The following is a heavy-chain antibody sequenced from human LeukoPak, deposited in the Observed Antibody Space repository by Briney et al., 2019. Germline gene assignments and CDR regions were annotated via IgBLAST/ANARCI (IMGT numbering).Heavy chain of an antibody. J-gene: IGHJ6*04. V-gene: IGHV3-48*03. D-gene: IGHD3-10*02. CDR2: ISSSGSTI. CDR1: GFTFSSYE. Sequence: GGSLRLSCAASGFTFSSYEMNWVRQAPGKGLEWVSYISSSGSTIYYADSVKGRFTISRDNAKNSLYLHMNSLRAEDTAVYYCAELGITMIGGVWGKGTTVTISS. CDR3: AELGITMIGGV.